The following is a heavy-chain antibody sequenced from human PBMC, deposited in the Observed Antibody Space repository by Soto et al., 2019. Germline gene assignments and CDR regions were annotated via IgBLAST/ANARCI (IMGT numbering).Heavy chain of an antibody. D-gene: IGHD5-12*01. CDR3: TKNSAYALDY. V-gene: IGHV4-4*02. J-gene: IGHJ4*02. Sequence: SETLSLTCDVSRYSINNNNWWSWVRQPPGGGLEWIGELHHGGSTNYNPSLESRATFSVDISKNQFFLKLSSVTAADTAVYYCTKNSAYALDYWGQGTLITVSS. CDR1: RYSINNNNW. CDR2: LHHGGST.